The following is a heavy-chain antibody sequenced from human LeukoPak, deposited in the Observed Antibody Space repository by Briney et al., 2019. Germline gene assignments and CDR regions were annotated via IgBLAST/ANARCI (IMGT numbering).Heavy chain of an antibody. D-gene: IGHD3-10*01. CDR3: GRGGDYGSGSFRWRHFDS. Sequence: GSPRRLSCAASESTFSNYVMHGGHQPPGKGLEGLAVISYDGRNENYADSVKGRFTISRDNPKNTLYQQVNSLRTDDSAVYYCGRGGDYGSGSFRWRHFDSWGQGTLVTVSS. V-gene: IGHV3-30*04. J-gene: IGHJ4*02. CDR2: ISYDGRNE. CDR1: ESTFSNYV.